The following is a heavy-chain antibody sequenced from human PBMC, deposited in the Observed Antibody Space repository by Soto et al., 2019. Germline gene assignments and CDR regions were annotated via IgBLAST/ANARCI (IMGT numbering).Heavy chain of an antibody. Sequence: ELQMVASGGGLVQPGGSLRLSCAASGFTVSNNYVSWVRQAPGKGLEWVSLIFSNGDTRYADSVKGTFTISRDNSRNTLNLQMNSLRVDATAVDYCARDGTYEWLGGEGTDVTVTS. J-gene: IGHJ4*02. CDR3: ARDGTYEWL. CDR1: GFTVSNNY. CDR2: IFSNGDT. D-gene: IGHD2-8*01. V-gene: IGHV3-66*01.